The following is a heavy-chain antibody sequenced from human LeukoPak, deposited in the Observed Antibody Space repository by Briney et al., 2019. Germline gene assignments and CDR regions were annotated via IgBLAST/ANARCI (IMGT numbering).Heavy chain of an antibody. V-gene: IGHV3-15*01. D-gene: IGHD3-10*01. CDR2: IKSKTNGGTT. CDR1: GFTFSSYV. J-gene: IGHJ4*02. Sequence: GGSLRLSCAASGFTFSSYVMSWVRQAPGKGLEWVGRIKSKTNGGTTDYAAPVKGRFTISRDDSKNTLYLQTNSLENEDTAVYYCCTNGYYGSGTHEYWGQGTLVTVSS. CDR3: CTNGYYGSGTHEY.